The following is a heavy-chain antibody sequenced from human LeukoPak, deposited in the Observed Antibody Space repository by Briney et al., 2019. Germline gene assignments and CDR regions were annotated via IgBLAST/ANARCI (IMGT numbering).Heavy chain of an antibody. J-gene: IGHJ5*02. CDR3: ARRDRTWFGELTDWFDP. V-gene: IGHV4-34*01. CDR2: INHSGST. D-gene: IGHD3-10*01. Sequence: SETLSLTCAVYGGSFSGYYWSWIRQPPGKGLEWIGEINHSGSTNYNPSLKSRVTISVDTSKNQFSLKLSSVTAADTAVYYCARRDRTWFGELTDWFDPWDQGTLVTVSS. CDR1: GGSFSGYY.